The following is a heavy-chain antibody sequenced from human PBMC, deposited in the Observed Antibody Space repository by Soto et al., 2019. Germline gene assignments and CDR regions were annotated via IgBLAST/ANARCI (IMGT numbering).Heavy chain of an antibody. V-gene: IGHV4-59*02. CDR2: IYYSGST. CDR1: GGSVTSYY. D-gene: IGHD3-10*01. J-gene: IGHJ6*02. CDR3: ARALYGSWVLDV. Sequence: ASETLSLTCTVSGGSVTSYYWSCIRQPPGKALEWIGTIYYSGSTNYNPSLKSRVSLSVDTSKNQFSLKVGSVTAADTAVYFCARALYGSWVLDVYRQVTTVTVSS.